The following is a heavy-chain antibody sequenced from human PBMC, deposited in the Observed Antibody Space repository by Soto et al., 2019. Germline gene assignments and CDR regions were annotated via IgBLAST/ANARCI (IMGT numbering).Heavy chain of an antibody. CDR3: ARGGRLLWFGELFYYYYGMDV. J-gene: IGHJ6*02. CDR1: GGSFSGYY. CDR2: INHSGST. Sequence: QVQLQQWGAGLLKPSETLSLTCAVYGGSFSGYYWSWIRQPPGKGLEWIGEINHSGSTNYNPSLKTRVTISVDTSKNQFSLTLSSVTAADTAVYYCARGGRLLWFGELFYYYYGMDVWGQGTTVTVSS. V-gene: IGHV4-34*01. D-gene: IGHD3-10*01.